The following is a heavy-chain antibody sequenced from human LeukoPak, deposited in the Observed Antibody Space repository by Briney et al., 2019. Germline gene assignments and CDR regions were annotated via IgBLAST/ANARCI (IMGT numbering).Heavy chain of an antibody. J-gene: IGHJ4*02. CDR3: ARTGVVATSYFFDY. D-gene: IGHD5-12*01. Sequence: SETLSLTCTVSGGSISSYDWSWIRQPPGKGLEWIGFIYYSGSANYNPSLRSRVTMSVDTSKDQFSLKLTSVTAADTAVYYCARTGVVATSYFFDYWGQGILVTVSS. CDR2: IYYSGSA. V-gene: IGHV4-59*01. CDR1: GGSISSYD.